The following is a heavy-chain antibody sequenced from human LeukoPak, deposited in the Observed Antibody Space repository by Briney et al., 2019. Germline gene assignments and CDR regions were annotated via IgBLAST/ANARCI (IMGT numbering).Heavy chain of an antibody. V-gene: IGHV4-30-2*01. D-gene: IGHD6-19*01. CDR2: IYHSGST. CDR3: ARGWPSSGWYGGVINY. J-gene: IGHJ4*02. Sequence: SSETLSLTCTVSGGSISSGGYYWSWIRQPPGKGLEWIGYIYHSGSTYYNPSLKSRVTISVDRSKNQFSLKLSSVTAADTAVFYCARGWPSSGWYGGVINYWGQGTLVTVSS. CDR1: GGSISSGGYY.